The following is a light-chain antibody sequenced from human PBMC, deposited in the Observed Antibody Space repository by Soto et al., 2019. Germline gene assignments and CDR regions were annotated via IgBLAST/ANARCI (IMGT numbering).Light chain of an antibody. CDR3: QQRSNWLRT. J-gene: IGKJ1*01. V-gene: IGKV3-11*01. Sequence: EIVLTQSPATLSLSPGERATLSCRASQSVSSYLAWYQQKPGKAPRLLIYDASNRATGIPARFSGSGSGTDFTLTIRSLEPEDFAVYYCQQRSNWLRTFGQGTKVEIK. CDR2: DAS. CDR1: QSVSSY.